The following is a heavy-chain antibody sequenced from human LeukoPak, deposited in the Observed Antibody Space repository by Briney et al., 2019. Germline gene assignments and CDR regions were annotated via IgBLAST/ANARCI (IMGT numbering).Heavy chain of an antibody. CDR1: GGSISCYY. CDR2: IYYSGST. J-gene: IGHJ6*02. V-gene: IGHV4-59*01. CDR3: AREYKYSRSGDGMDV. D-gene: IGHD1-26*01. Sequence: SETLSLTCTVSGGSISCYYWSWIRQPPGKGLEWIGYIYYSGSTNYNPSLKSRVTISVDTSKNQFSLKLSSVTAADTAVYYCAREYKYSRSGDGMDVWGQGTTVTVSS.